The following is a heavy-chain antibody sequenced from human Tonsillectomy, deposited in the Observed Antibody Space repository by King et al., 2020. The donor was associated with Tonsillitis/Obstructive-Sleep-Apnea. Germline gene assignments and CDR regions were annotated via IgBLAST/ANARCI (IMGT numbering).Heavy chain of an antibody. J-gene: IGHJ4*02. Sequence: VQLVESGGGVVQPGRSLRLSCAASGFTFSNYAMHWVRQAPGKGREWVAVISYVGNNKYYADSLKGRFTISGDNSKSTLDLQMNSLRAEDTAVYYWAGEGPAGYFDYWGQGTLVTVSS. V-gene: IGHV3-30*01. CDR1: GFTFSNYA. CDR2: ISYVGNNK. CDR3: AGEGPAGYFDY.